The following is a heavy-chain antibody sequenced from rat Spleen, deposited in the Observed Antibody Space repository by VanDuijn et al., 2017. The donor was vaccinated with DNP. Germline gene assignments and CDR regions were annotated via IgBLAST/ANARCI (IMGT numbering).Heavy chain of an antibody. CDR3: ARSLATVAPTGAMDA. D-gene: IGHD1-3*01. Sequence: QVQLKESGPGLVQPSQTLSLTCTVSGFSLISYHVHWVRQPPGKGLEWMGRVQSGGNTDYSSGLRSRLSISRDTSKSQVFLKMNSVQTEDTAMYFCARSLATVAPTGAMDAWGQGTSVTVSS. J-gene: IGHJ4*01. CDR2: VQSGGNT. CDR1: GFSLISYH. V-gene: IGHV2-27*01.